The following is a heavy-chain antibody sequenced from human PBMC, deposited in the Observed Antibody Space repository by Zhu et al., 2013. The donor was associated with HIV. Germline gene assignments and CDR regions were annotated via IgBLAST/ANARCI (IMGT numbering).Heavy chain of an antibody. CDR1: GVSISSTNW. CDR2: IYHSGST. CDR3: ARVPSTRGSGQYYFDY. D-gene: IGHD3-10*01. Sequence: VQLQESGPGLVKPSGTLSLTCAVSGVSISSTNWWSWVRQPPGKGLEWIGEIYHSGSTYYNPSLKSRVTISVDTSKNQFSLKLSSVTAADTAVYYCARVPSTRGSGQYYFDYWGQGTLVTVSS. V-gene: IGHV4-4*02. J-gene: IGHJ4*02.